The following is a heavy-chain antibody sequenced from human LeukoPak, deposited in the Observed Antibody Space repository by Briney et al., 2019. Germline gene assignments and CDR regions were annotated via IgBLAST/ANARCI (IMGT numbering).Heavy chain of an antibody. CDR3: ARDPVSSWTSERYGMDV. CDR2: IYHSGST. D-gene: IGHD6-13*01. Sequence: PSQTLSLTCAVSGGSISSGGYSWSWIRQPPGKGLEWIGYIYHSGSTYYNPSLKSRVTISVDRSKNQFSLKLSSVTAADTAVYYCARDPVSSWTSERYGMDVWGQGTTVTVSS. V-gene: IGHV4-30-2*01. CDR1: GGSISSGGYS. J-gene: IGHJ6*02.